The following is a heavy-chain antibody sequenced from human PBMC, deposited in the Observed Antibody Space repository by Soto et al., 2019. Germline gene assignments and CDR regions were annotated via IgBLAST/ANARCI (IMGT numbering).Heavy chain of an antibody. Sequence: PGGSLRLSCAASGFTFSSYAMHWVRQAPGKGLEWVAVISYDGSTYYADSVKGRFTISRDNSKNTLYLQMNSLRAEDTAVYYCARTAGGTYASAEYFQHWGQGTLVTVSS. CDR3: ARTAGGTYASAEYFQH. D-gene: IGHD6-13*01. CDR1: GFTFSSYA. V-gene: IGHV3-30*14. CDR2: ISYDGST. J-gene: IGHJ1*01.